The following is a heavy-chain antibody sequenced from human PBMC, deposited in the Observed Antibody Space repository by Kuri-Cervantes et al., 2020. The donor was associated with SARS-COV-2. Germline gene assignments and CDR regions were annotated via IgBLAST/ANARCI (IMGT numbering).Heavy chain of an antibody. V-gene: IGHV3-11*04. Sequence: GESLKISCAASGFTFSDYYMSWIRQAPGKGLEWVSYISSSGSTIYYADSVKGRFTISRDNAKNSLYLQMNSLRAEDTAVYYCASLYSSSSDPSDYWGQGTLITVSS. CDR3: ASLYSSSSDPSDY. D-gene: IGHD6-6*01. CDR1: GFTFSDYY. CDR2: ISSSGSTI. J-gene: IGHJ4*02.